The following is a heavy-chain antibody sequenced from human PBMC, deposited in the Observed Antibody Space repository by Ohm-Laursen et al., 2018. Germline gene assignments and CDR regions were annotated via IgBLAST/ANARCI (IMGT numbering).Heavy chain of an antibody. Sequence: SLRLSCAASGFTFSDYYMSWIRRAPGEGLEWVSSMSASGGSTNYADSVKGRFTISRDNSKNTLYLQMNTLRAEDTAIYYCAKTEDYYQTPFDYWGQGTLVTVSS. D-gene: IGHD3-22*01. CDR1: GFTFSDYY. CDR3: AKTEDYYQTPFDY. V-gene: IGHV3-23*01. J-gene: IGHJ4*02. CDR2: MSASGGST.